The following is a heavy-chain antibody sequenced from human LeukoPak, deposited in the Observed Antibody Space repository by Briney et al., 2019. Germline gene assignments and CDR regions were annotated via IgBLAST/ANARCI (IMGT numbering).Heavy chain of an antibody. J-gene: IGHJ4*02. CDR1: GFTFSSYA. D-gene: IGHD6-13*01. CDR3: ARGEVYSSSWYPLDY. V-gene: IGHV3-30-3*01. Sequence: QPGGSLRLSCAASGFTFSSYAMHWVRQAPGKGLEWVAVISYDGSNKYYADSVKGRFTISRDNSKNTLYLQMNSLRAEDTAVYYCARGEVYSSSWYPLDYWGQGTLVTVSS. CDR2: ISYDGSNK.